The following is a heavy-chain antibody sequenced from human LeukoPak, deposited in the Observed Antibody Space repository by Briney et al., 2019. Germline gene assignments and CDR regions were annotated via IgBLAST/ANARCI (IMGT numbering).Heavy chain of an antibody. J-gene: IGHJ4*02. V-gene: IGHV3-23*01. CDR3: AKDRDCSSTSCLFDY. CDR1: GFTFSSYA. D-gene: IGHD2-2*01. Sequence: GGSLRLSCAASGFTFSSYAMSWVRQAPGKGLEWVSAISGSGGSTYYADSVKGRFTISRDNSKNTLYLQMNSLRAEDTAVYYCAKDRDCSSTSCLFDYWGQGTLVTVSS. CDR2: ISGSGGST.